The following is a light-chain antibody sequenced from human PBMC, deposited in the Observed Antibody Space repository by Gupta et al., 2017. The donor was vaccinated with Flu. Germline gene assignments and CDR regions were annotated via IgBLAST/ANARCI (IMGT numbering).Light chain of an antibody. J-gene: IGLJ3*02. V-gene: IGLV1-47*01. CDR1: TSDIGAHF. CDR3: AAGDGNVNTWL. Sequence: QSALTQPPSVSGTPGQRVDISCSGRTSDIGAHFVYWYQQVPGAAPKLLLYKNIQRPVGGPDRFSGSKSGTSASLAISELRSEDEADYYCAAGDGNVNTWLFGGGTKLTVL. CDR2: KNI.